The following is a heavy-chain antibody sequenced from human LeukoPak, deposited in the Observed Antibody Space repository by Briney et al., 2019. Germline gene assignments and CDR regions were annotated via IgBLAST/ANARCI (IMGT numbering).Heavy chain of an antibody. CDR1: GYSISSGYY. CDR2: IYHSGST. CDR3: ARDLFSAPITIFGVVITRDAFDI. J-gene: IGHJ3*02. V-gene: IGHV4-38-2*02. D-gene: IGHD3-3*01. Sequence: SETLSLTCTVSGYSISSGYYWGWIRQPPGKGLEWIGSIYHSGSTYYNPSLKSRVTISVDTSKNQFSLKLSSVTAADTAVYYCARDLFSAPITIFGVVITRDAFDIWGQGTMVTVSS.